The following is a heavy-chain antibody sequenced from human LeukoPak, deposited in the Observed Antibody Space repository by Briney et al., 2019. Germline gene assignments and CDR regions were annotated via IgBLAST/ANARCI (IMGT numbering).Heavy chain of an antibody. CDR3: AGLADDFWSGSYHFDP. V-gene: IGHV4-38-2*02. Sequence: SETLSLTCTVSGYSISSGYYWGWIRQPPGKGLEWIGSIYHSGSTYYNPSLKSRVTISVDTSKNQFSLKLSSVTAADTAVYYCAGLADDFWSGSYHFDPWGQGTLVTVSS. CDR2: IYHSGST. J-gene: IGHJ5*02. D-gene: IGHD3-3*01. CDR1: GYSISSGYY.